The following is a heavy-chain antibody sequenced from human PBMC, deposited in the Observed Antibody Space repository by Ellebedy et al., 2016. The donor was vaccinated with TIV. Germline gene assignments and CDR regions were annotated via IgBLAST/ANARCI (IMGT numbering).Heavy chain of an antibody. CDR1: GFTFSNYA. J-gene: IGHJ4*02. D-gene: IGHD4-17*01. V-gene: IGHV3-64*01. CDR3: ARTYADYYVDY. CDR2: ITSNGGST. Sequence: GGSLRLSCAASGFTFSNYAMHWVRQAPGKGLEYVSAITSNGGSTYYGNSVKGRFTISRDRSKNTLYLQMNSLRHEDTALYYCARTYADYYVDYWGQGTLVTVSS.